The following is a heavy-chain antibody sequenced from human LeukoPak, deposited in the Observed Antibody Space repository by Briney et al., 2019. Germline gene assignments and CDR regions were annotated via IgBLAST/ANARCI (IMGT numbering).Heavy chain of an antibody. CDR1: GDSVSSNRAA. D-gene: IGHD6-19*01. CDR2: TYYRSKWCN. V-gene: IGHV6-1*01. CDR3: AREEDYSSGWLTD. J-gene: IGHJ4*02. Sequence: SQTLSLTCAIPGDSVSSNRAAWNWIRQSPSRGLEWLGRTYYRSKWCNDYAVSVKRRITINPDTSKKQFSLQLKYVTPEDTAVYYCAREEDYSSGWLTDWGQGTLVIVSS.